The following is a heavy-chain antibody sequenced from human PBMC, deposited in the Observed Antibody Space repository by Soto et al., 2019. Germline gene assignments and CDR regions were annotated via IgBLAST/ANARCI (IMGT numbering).Heavy chain of an antibody. Sequence: SETLSLTCTVSGGSISSGGYYWSWIRQHPGKGLVWIGYISYSGSTYYNPSLKSRVTISVDTSKNQFSLKLSSVTAADTAVYYCARLVVVTAKIPLYYFDYWGQGTLVTVSS. J-gene: IGHJ4*02. CDR1: GGSISSGGYY. D-gene: IGHD2-21*02. CDR2: ISYSGST. CDR3: ARLVVVTAKIPLYYFDY. V-gene: IGHV4-31*03.